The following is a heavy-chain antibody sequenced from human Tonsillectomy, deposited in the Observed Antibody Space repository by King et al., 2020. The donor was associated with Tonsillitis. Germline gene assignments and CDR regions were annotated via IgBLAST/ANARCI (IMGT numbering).Heavy chain of an antibody. CDR2: IYYSGGT. J-gene: IGHJ4*02. CDR3: ARLYSSGWTRFDF. CDR1: GGSISSSNYY. Sequence: QLQLQESGPGLVKPSETLSLTCTVSGGSISSSNYYWGWIRQPPGKGLEWMGNIYYSGGTYYNPSLKSRVTISVETSKRQFSLKVSSVTAADTAVYYCARLYSSGWTRFDFWGQGTLVTVSS. D-gene: IGHD6-19*01. V-gene: IGHV4-39*07.